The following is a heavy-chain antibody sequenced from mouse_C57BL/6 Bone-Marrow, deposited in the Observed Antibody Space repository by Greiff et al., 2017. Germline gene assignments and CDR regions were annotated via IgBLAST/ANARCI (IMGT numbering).Heavy chain of an antibody. Sequence: VQLQQSGAELARPGASVKLSCTASGYTFTSYGISWVKQRTGQGLEWIGEIYPRSGNTYYNEKFKGKATLTADKSSSTAYMELRSLTSEDSAVYFCARYPLYAMDYWGQGTSVTVSS. CDR1: GYTFTSYG. J-gene: IGHJ4*01. CDR3: ARYPLYAMDY. V-gene: IGHV1-81*01. CDR2: IYPRSGNT.